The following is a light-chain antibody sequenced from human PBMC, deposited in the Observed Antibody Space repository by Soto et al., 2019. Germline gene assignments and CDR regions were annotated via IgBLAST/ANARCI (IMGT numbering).Light chain of an antibody. CDR2: AAS. J-gene: IGKJ5*01. CDR3: QQSNSFPIT. Sequence: DIQMTQSPSSVSASVGDRVTITCRASQGISSSLAWYQQNPGKPPKLLIYAASSLQSGVPSRFSGSGSGTDFTLTISSLQPEDFATYYCQQSNSFPITFGQGTRLEIK. CDR1: QGISSS. V-gene: IGKV1-12*01.